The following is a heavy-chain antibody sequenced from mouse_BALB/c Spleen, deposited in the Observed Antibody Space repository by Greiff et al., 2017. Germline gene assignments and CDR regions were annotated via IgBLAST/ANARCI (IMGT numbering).Heavy chain of an antibody. V-gene: IGHV5-4*02. J-gene: IGHJ4*01. CDR3: AREWAMDY. Sequence: EVKVVESGGGLVKPGGSLKLSCAASGFTFSDYYMYWVRQTPEKRLEWVATISDGGSYTYYPDSVKGRFTISRDNAKNNLYLQMSSLKSEDTAMYYCAREWAMDYWGQGTSVTVSS. CDR2: ISDGGSYT. CDR1: GFTFSDYY.